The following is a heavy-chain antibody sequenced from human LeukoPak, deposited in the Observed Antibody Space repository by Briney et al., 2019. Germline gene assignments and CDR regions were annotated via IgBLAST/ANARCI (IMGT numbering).Heavy chain of an antibody. J-gene: IGHJ3*01. Sequence: GGSLRLSCIASGFNSADCSINWVRQAPGKGLEWIGFIRSKAFGGTTELATSVQGRFAISRDDSKRTAYLEITSLKTEDTAVYYCSRDPRYYDSLSGYPFDLWGQGTLVTVSS. CDR2: IRSKAFGGTT. CDR3: SRDPRYYDSLSGYPFDL. V-gene: IGHV3-49*04. D-gene: IGHD3-3*01. CDR1: GFNSADCS.